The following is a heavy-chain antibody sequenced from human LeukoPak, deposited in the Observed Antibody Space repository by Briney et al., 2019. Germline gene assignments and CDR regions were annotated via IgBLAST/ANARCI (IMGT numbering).Heavy chain of an antibody. CDR3: ARDRGSYSLDY. CDR2: ISYDGSNK. D-gene: IGHD1-26*01. Sequence: GSLRLSCAASGFTFSSYAMHWVRQAPGKGLEWVAVISYDGSNKYYADSVKGRFTISRDNSKNTLYPQMNSLRAEDTAVYYCARDRGSYSLDYWGQGTLVTVSS. CDR1: GFTFSSYA. J-gene: IGHJ4*02. V-gene: IGHV3-30-3*01.